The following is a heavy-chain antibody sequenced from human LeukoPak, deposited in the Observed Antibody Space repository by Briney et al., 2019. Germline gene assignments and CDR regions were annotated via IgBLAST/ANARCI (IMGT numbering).Heavy chain of an antibody. CDR3: ATDGPAARLITFAY. Sequence: ASVKVSCKASGYTFSNYGISWVRQAPGLGLEWMGWTSYNGNTNYAQKFQDRVTMTTDTSTTTAYMELRSLESDDTAVYYCATDGPAARLITFAYWGQGTLVTVSS. V-gene: IGHV1-18*04. CDR2: TSYNGNT. D-gene: IGHD6-6*01. J-gene: IGHJ4*02. CDR1: GYTFSNYG.